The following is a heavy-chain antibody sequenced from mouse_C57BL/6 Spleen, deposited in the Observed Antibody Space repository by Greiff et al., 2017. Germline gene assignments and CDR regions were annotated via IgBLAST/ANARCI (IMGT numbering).Heavy chain of an antibody. J-gene: IGHJ2*01. D-gene: IGHD2-5*01. CDR2: IDPENGDT. Sequence: VQLQQSGAELVRPGASVKLSCTASGFNIKDDYMHWVKQRPEQGLEWIGWIDPENGDTEYASKFQGKATITADTSSNTAYLQLSSLTSEDTAVYYCTTTPYYSNYVYYFDYWGQGTTLTVSS. CDR1: GFNIKDDY. V-gene: IGHV14-4*01. CDR3: TTTPYYSNYVYYFDY.